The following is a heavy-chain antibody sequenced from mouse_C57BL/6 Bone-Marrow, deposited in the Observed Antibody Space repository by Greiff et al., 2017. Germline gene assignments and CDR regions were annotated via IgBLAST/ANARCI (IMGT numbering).Heavy chain of an antibody. CDR1: GYSFTSYY. CDR3: ARGTASTVVEGGYFDV. V-gene: IGHV1-66*01. CDR2: IYPGSGNT. D-gene: IGHD1-1*01. J-gene: IGHJ1*03. Sequence: VQLQQSGPELVKPGASVKISCKASGYSFTSYYIHWVKQRPGQGLEWIGWIYPGSGNTKYNEKFKGKATLPADTSSSTAYMQLSSLTSEDSAVYYGARGTASTVVEGGYFDVWGTGTTVTVSS.